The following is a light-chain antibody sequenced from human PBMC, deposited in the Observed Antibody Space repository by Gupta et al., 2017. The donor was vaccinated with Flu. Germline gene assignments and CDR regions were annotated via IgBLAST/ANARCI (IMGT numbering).Light chain of an antibody. V-gene: IGKV1-39*01. CDR1: QSPSSY. CDR3: QQSYSVPWT. CDR2: AAS. J-gene: IGKJ1*01. Sequence: DTQMTQSPSSLPASIGDRVTITCRASQSPSSYLNWYQQQPGKAPKLLIYAASSLQSGVPSRFSGSGSGTDFTLTITSLQSEDFATYYCQQSYSVPWTFGQGTKVEIK.